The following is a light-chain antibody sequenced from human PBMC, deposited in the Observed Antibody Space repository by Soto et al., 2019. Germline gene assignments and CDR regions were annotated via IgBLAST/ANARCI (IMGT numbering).Light chain of an antibody. CDR3: QQYSFYPWT. CDR1: QTIDTW. J-gene: IGKJ1*01. Sequence: DIQMTQSPSTLSASVGDRITITCRASQTIDTWSAWYQQKPGKAPRLLIFDASTLESGVPSRFGGSGSGTEFTLTISSLQPDDFATYYCQQYSFYPWTFGQGTRVEI. V-gene: IGKV1-5*01. CDR2: DAS.